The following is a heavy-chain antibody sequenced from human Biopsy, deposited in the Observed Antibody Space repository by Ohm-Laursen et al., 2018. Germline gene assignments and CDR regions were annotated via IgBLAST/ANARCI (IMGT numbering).Heavy chain of an antibody. CDR3: ARLYRPDDYWNDDPPDAFDV. D-gene: IGHD3-3*01. V-gene: IGHV4-59*07. CDR1: GGSISSDY. CDR2: ISNRGST. Sequence: SDTLSLTCTVSGGSISSDYWSWIRQSPGKGLEWIGYISNRGSTNYNPSLRGRVTISVDTSKNQFSLKLSSVTAADTAVFFCARLYRPDDYWNDDPPDAFDVWGQGARVTVSS. J-gene: IGHJ3*01.